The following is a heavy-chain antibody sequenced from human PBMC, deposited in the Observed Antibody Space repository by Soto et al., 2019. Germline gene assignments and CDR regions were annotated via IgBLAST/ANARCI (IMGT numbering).Heavy chain of an antibody. Sequence: SETLSLTCTVSGGSISSYYWSWIRQPPGKGLEWIGYIYYSGSTNYNPSLKSRVTISVDTSKNQFSLKLGSVTAADTAVYYCARRYGGNFDYWGQGTLVTVSS. CDR3: ARRYGGNFDY. V-gene: IGHV4-59*01. J-gene: IGHJ4*02. CDR2: IYYSGST. D-gene: IGHD3-16*01. CDR1: GGSISSYY.